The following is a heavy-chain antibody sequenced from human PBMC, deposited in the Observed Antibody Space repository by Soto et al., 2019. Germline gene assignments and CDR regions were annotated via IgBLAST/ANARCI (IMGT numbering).Heavy chain of an antibody. Sequence: EVQLLESGGGLVQPGGSLRLSCAASGFTFSSYAMSWVRQAPGKGLEWVSAISGSGGSTNYANSVKGRFTISRDNSKNTLSLQMNSRRAEDTAVCYCAMPRYSYGDSWLYLGQGTLVTVS. CDR3: AMPRYSYGDSWLY. J-gene: IGHJ4*02. CDR1: GFTFSSYA. D-gene: IGHD4-17*01. CDR2: ISGSGGST. V-gene: IGHV3-23*01.